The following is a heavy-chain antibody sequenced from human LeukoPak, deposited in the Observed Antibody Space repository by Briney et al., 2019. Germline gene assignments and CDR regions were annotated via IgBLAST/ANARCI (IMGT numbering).Heavy chain of an antibody. V-gene: IGHV6-1*01. CDR2: TSYRSKWYN. J-gene: IGHJ4*02. Sequence: SQTLSLTCAISGDSVSSNSAAWNWIRQSTSRGLEWLGRTSYRSKWYNNYAVSVKSRITINPDTSKNQFSLQLKSVTPEDTAVYYCARWQHDTAFFDYWGQGTLVTVSS. CDR1: GDSVSSNSAA. CDR3: ARWQHDTAFFDY. D-gene: IGHD1-1*01.